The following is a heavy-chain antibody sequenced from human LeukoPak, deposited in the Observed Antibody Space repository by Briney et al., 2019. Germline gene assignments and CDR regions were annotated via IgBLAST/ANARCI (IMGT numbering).Heavy chain of an antibody. CDR2: IYHSGST. Sequence: PSETLSLTCTVSGYSISSGYYWGWIRQPPGKGLEWIGSIYHSGSTYYNPSLKSRVTISVDTSKNQFSLKLSSVTAADTAVYYCARLDSGSYLRAAEYFQHWGQGTLVTVSS. V-gene: IGHV4-38-2*02. D-gene: IGHD1-26*01. J-gene: IGHJ1*01. CDR1: GYSISSGYY. CDR3: ARLDSGSYLRAAEYFQH.